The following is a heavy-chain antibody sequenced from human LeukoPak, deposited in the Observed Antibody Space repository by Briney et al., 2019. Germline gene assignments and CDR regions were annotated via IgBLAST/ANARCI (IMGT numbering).Heavy chain of an antibody. J-gene: IGHJ4*02. CDR1: GFTLSSYS. Sequence: PGGSLRLSCAASGFTLSSYSMNWVRQAPGKGLEWVSSITSSSSYIYYADPVKGRFTISRDNAKNSLYLQMNGLRAEDTAVYYCARDLSSGWSLDHWGQGTLVTVSS. D-gene: IGHD6-19*01. CDR2: ITSSSSYI. V-gene: IGHV3-21*01. CDR3: ARDLSSGWSLDH.